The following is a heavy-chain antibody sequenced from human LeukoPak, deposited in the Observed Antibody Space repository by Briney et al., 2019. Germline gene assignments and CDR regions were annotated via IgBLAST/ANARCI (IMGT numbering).Heavy chain of an antibody. CDR3: ARDEGSTSYNWFDP. CDR2: IYTSGST. V-gene: IGHV4-4*07. CDR1: GGSISGYY. D-gene: IGHD2-2*01. Sequence: SETLSLTCTVSGGSISGYYWSWIRQPAGKGLEWIGRIYTSGSTNYNPSLKSRVTMSVDTSKKQFSLKLSSVTAADTAVYWCARDEGSTSYNWFDPWGQGTLVTVSS. J-gene: IGHJ5*02.